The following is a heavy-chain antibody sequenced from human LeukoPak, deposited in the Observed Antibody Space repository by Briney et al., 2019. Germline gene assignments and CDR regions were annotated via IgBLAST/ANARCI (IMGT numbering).Heavy chain of an antibody. CDR3: TTVLFGAFDY. J-gene: IGHJ4*02. CDR2: ISSSSNYI. Sequence: GGSLRLSCAASGFTFSSYSMNWVRQAPGKGLEWVSSISSSSNYIYYADSVKGRFTISRDNAKNSLYLQMNSLKTEDTAVYYCTTVLFGAFDYWGQGTLVTVSS. V-gene: IGHV3-21*03. D-gene: IGHD3-3*01. CDR1: GFTFSSYS.